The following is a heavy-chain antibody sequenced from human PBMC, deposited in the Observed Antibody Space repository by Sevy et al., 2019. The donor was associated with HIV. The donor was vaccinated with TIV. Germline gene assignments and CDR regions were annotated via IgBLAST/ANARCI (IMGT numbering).Heavy chain of an antibody. J-gene: IGHJ3*02. Sequence: GGSLRLSCAASGFTFSDYYMSWIRQAPGKGLEWVSYISSSGSTIYYADSVKGGFTISRDNAKNSLYLQMNSLRAEDTAVYYCARDEDGAVAYGRGAFDIWGQGTMVTVSS. V-gene: IGHV3-11*01. CDR2: ISSSGSTI. CDR1: GFTFSDYY. CDR3: ARDEDGAVAYGRGAFDI. D-gene: IGHD6-19*01.